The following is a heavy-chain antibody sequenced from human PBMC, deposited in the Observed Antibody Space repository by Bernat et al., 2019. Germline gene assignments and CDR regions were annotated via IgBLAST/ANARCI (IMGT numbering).Heavy chain of an antibody. CDR2: ISYTGDT. CDR3: ARHYLPSGSYSYWFDP. V-gene: IGHV4-59*01. CDR1: VGSIGIYY. J-gene: IGHJ5*02. Sequence: QERLQESGPGLVKPSETLSLTCTVSVGSIGIYYWSWIRQPPGKGLEWIAFISYTGDTNYNPSLKSRVIISVDTSKSQVSLELTSVTDADTAVYYCARHYLPSGSYSYWFDPWGQGTLVTVSS. D-gene: IGHD3-10*01.